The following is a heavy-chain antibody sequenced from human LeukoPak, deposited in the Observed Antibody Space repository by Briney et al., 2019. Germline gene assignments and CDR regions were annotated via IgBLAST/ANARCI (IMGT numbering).Heavy chain of an antibody. Sequence: GGSLRLSCAASGFTFRNYAMTWVRQAPGKGLDWVALINPDGSITTYADSVKGRFTISRDNAKNTVYLQMNSLRGEDTAMYFCARGGDDYWGQGTLVIVSS. CDR1: GFTFRNYA. D-gene: IGHD2-21*01. CDR3: ARGGDDY. CDR2: INPDGSIT. V-gene: IGHV3-74*01. J-gene: IGHJ4*02.